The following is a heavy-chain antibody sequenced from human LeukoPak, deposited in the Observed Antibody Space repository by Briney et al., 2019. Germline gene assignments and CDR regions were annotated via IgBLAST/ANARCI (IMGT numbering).Heavy chain of an antibody. CDR2: TYSGGRT. CDR1: GFTVSSNY. V-gene: IGHV3-53*05. D-gene: IGHD1-26*01. Sequence: GGSLRLSCAASGFTVSSNYMSWVRQAPGKGLEWVSFTYSGGRTYYADSVKGRFTISRDNSKNTLYLQMDSLKSGDTAVYYCAKDRSLYSGRQHFDYWGQGSMVTVSS. CDR3: AKDRSLYSGRQHFDY. J-gene: IGHJ4*02.